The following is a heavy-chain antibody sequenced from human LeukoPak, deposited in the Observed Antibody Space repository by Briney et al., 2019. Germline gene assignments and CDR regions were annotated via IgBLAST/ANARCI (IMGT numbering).Heavy chain of an antibody. J-gene: IGHJ3*02. D-gene: IGHD3-9*01. CDR1: GFTFSSYT. CDR2: ISSSSSYI. Sequence: GVSLRLSCAASGFTFSSYTMNWVRQAPGKGQEWVSSISSSSSYIYYADSVKGLFTISRDNAKNSLYLQMNSLRAEDTAVYYCARDTYDILTGYYKWAFDIWGQGTMVTVPS. V-gene: IGHV3-21*06. CDR3: ARDTYDILTGYYKWAFDI.